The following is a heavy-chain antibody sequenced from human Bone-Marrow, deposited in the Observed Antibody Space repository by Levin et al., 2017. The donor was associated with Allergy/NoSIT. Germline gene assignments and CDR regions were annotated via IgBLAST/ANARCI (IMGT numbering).Heavy chain of an antibody. D-gene: IGHD4-17*01. Sequence: PSETQSLTCTVSGGSISSYYWSWIRQPPGKGLEWIGYIYYSGSTNYNPSLKSRVTISVDTSKNQFSLKLSSVTAADTAVYYCAREGADYGDYQFSFDYWGQGTLVTVSS. CDR2: IYYSGST. CDR1: GGSISSYY. CDR3: AREGADYGDYQFSFDY. V-gene: IGHV4-59*01. J-gene: IGHJ4*02.